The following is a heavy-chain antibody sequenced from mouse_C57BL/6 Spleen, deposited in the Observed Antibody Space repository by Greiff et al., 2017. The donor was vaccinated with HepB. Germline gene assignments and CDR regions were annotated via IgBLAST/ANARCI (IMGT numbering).Heavy chain of an antibody. D-gene: IGHD1-1*01. V-gene: IGHV5-4*03. CDR3: ARCRGSYAMDY. J-gene: IGHJ4*01. CDR2: ISDGGSYT. CDR1: GFTFSSYA. Sequence: EVKLVESGGGLVKPGGSLKLPCAASGFTFSSYAMSWVRQTPEKRLEWVATISDGGSYTYYPDNVKGRFTISRDNAKNNLYLQMSHLKSEDTAMYYCARCRGSYAMDYWGQGTSVTVSS.